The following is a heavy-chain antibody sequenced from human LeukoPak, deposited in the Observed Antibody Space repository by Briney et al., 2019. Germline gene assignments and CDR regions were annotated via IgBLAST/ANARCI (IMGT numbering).Heavy chain of an antibody. CDR2: ITGHGDTT. CDR1: GFSFSSFS. D-gene: IGHD5-18*01. Sequence: GGSLRLSCAASGFSFSSFSMNWVRQAPGKGLEWVSGITGHGDTTYYADSVKGRFTISRDNSRNTVYLQMNSLRAEDTAVYYCANDLGWIQLNLGRGQGTLVTVSS. J-gene: IGHJ4*02. V-gene: IGHV3-23*01. CDR3: ANDLGWIQLNLG.